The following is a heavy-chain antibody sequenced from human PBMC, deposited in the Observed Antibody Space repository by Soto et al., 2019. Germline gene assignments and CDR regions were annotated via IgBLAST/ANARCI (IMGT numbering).Heavy chain of an antibody. Sequence: SETLSLTCAVSGGPISSSNWWSWVRQPPGKGLEWIGEIYHSGSTNYNPSLKSRVTISVDKSKNQFSLKLSSVTAADTAVYYCARDGLRYFDWLPRDYYGTDVWGQGTTVTVSS. CDR1: GGPISSSNW. CDR2: IYHSGST. D-gene: IGHD3-9*01. V-gene: IGHV4-4*02. J-gene: IGHJ6*02. CDR3: ARDGLRYFDWLPRDYYGTDV.